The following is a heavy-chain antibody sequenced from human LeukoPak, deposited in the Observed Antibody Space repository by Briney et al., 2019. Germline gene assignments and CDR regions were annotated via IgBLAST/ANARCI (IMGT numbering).Heavy chain of an antibody. CDR3: WKNFTTSVTYYDY. V-gene: IGHV3-23*01. CDR1: GFTFSSYA. J-gene: IGHJ4*02. CDR2: ISGSGGST. D-gene: IGHD4-17*01. Sequence: GGSLRLSCAVSGFTFSSYAMSWVRQAPGKGLEWVSAISGSGGSTNYADSVKGRFTISRDNSKNTLYLQMNSLRAEDTAVYYWWKNFTTSVTYYDYWGQGTLVTVSS.